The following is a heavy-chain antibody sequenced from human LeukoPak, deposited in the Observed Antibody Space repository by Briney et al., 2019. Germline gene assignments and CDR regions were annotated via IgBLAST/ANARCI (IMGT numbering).Heavy chain of an antibody. Sequence: PGGSLRLSCTSSGFSFGDYAVGWVRQAPGKGLEWVGFITSRAYGGTPEYAASVKGRFIISRDDSKSIGYLQMNSLKIEDTAVYYCSRVARYSYGFKWSDPWAREPWSPSPQ. CDR2: ITSRAYGGTP. CDR1: GFSFGDYA. V-gene: IGHV3-49*04. J-gene: IGHJ5*02. CDR3: SRVARYSYGFKWSDP. D-gene: IGHD5-18*01.